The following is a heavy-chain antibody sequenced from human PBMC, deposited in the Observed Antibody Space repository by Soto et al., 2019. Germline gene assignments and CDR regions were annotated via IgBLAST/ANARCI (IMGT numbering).Heavy chain of an antibody. J-gene: IGHJ4*02. Sequence: ASVKVSCKTSGYTFTGHHIHWVRQAPGQGLEWVGWINPKSGGTNYAQKFLGRVTMTRDTSIATAYMDLSGLRSDDTTVYYCRKSFNYFWTGYLPLLHYWGQAPLVTVSS. CDR1: GYTFTGHH. CDR2: INPKSGGT. V-gene: IGHV1-2*02. CDR3: RKSFNYFWTGYLPLLHY. D-gene: IGHD3-3*01.